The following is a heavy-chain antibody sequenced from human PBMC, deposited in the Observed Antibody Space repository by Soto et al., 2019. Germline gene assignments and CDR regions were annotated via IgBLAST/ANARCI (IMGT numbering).Heavy chain of an antibody. Sequence: EVQLVESGGGLVKPGGSLRLSCAASGFTFSTYNMNWVRQAPGKGPEWVSSIDRSSTYIYYADSVKGRFTISRDNAKNSLFLQMHSLRAEDTAVYYCATQWVGRGNFPLDYWGQGTLVTVSS. CDR1: GFTFSTYN. CDR2: IDRSSTYI. V-gene: IGHV3-21*01. D-gene: IGHD1-26*01. J-gene: IGHJ4*02. CDR3: ATQWVGRGNFPLDY.